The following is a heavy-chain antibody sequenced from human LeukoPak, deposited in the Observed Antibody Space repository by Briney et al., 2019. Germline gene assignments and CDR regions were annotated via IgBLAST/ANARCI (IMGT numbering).Heavy chain of an antibody. D-gene: IGHD1-14*01. J-gene: IGHJ3*02. CDR3: VRKNRDFNAAFDI. CDR2: SYSDTNT. Sequence: PGGSLRLSCTASGFTVSNNYMSWVRQAPWKGLEWVSISYSDTNTNYADSVKGRFTISRDTSQNTLSLQMNSLRAEDTAVYYCVRKNRDFNAAFDIWGQGTVVTVSA. V-gene: IGHV3-53*01. CDR1: GFTVSNNY.